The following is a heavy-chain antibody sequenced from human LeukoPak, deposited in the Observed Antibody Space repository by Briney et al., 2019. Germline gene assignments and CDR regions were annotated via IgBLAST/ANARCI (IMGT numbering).Heavy chain of an antibody. J-gene: IGHJ4*02. CDR2: ISSGSTI. CDR1: GFTFSDYY. CDR3: ARDGRGYYDSSGYYIQDY. Sequence: GGSLRLSCAASGFTFSDYYMSGIRQAPGKGREWVSYISSGSTIYYADSVKGRFTISRDNAKNSLYLQMNSLRAEDTAVYYCARDGRGYYDSSGYYIQDYWGQGTLVTVSS. V-gene: IGHV3-11*01. D-gene: IGHD3-22*01.